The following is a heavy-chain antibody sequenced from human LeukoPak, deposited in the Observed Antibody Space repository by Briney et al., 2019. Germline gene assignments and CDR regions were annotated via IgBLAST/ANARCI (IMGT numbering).Heavy chain of an antibody. CDR3: ARVPIIRGVIED. V-gene: IGHV4-31*03. D-gene: IGHD3-10*01. Sequence: SQTLSLTCTVSGGSISSGGYYWSWIRQHPGKGLEWIGYIYYSGSTYYNPSLKSRVTISADTSKNQFSLKLTSVTAADTAVFYCARVPIIRGVIEDWGQGTLVSVSS. CDR1: GGSISSGGYY. CDR2: IYYSGST. J-gene: IGHJ4*02.